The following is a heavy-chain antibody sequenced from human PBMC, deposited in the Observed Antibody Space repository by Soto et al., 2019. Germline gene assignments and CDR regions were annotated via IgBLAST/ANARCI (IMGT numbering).Heavy chain of an antibody. CDR1: GFTFSSYA. V-gene: IGHV3-23*01. CDR2: ISGSGGST. Sequence: EVQLLESGGGLAQPGGSLRLSCAASGFTFSSYAMSWVRQAPGKGLEWVSAISGSGGSTYYADSVKGRFTISRDNSKNTLYLQMNSLRAEDTAVYYCAKGRGYCSSTSCYVGSDYWGQGTLVTVSS. CDR3: AKGRGYCSSTSCYVGSDY. J-gene: IGHJ4*02. D-gene: IGHD2-2*01.